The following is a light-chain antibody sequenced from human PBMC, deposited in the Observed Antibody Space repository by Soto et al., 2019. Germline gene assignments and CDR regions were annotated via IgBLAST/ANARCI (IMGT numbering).Light chain of an antibody. V-gene: IGKV3-20*01. CDR2: ATS. CDR1: QPVGSAY. Sequence: EIVFTQSPGTLYLSPVDRATLSFSASQPVGSAYLAWYRQTLGQAPRPLIYATSSRATGISDRFSGSGSGTEFTLTISRLEPEDFAVYYCHQYSSSRRTFGQGTKVDIK. CDR3: HQYSSSRRT. J-gene: IGKJ1*01.